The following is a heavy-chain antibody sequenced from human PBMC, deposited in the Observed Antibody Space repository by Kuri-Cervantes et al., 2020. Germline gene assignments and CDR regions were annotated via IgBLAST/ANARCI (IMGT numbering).Heavy chain of an antibody. CDR3: ARAAAYDFWSGTSPWFDP. Sequence: ASVKVSCKVSGYTLTELSMHWVRQAPGKGLEWMGGFDPEDGETIYAQKFQGRVTMTRDTSISTAYMELSRLRSDDTAVYYCARAAAYDFWSGTSPWFDPWGQGTLVTVSS. CDR2: FDPEDGET. V-gene: IGHV1-24*01. CDR1: GYTLTELS. D-gene: IGHD3-3*01. J-gene: IGHJ5*02.